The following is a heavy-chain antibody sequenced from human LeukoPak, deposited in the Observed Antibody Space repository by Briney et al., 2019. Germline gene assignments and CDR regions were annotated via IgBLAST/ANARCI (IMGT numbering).Heavy chain of an antibody. CDR1: GFTFSDYY. Sequence: KPGGSLRLSCAASGFTFSDYYMSWIRQAPGKGLEWVSYISSSGSTIYYADSVKGRFTISRDNAKKSLYLQMNSLRAEDTAVYYCATDIVLVVAAVHWGQGTLVTVSS. CDR3: ATDIVLVVAAVH. J-gene: IGHJ4*02. CDR2: ISSSGSTI. D-gene: IGHD2-15*01. V-gene: IGHV3-11*01.